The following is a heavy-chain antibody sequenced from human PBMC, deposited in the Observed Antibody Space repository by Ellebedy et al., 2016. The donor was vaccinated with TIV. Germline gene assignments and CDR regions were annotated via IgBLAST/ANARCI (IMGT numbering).Heavy chain of an antibody. CDR2: LSYNGRNE. J-gene: IGHJ3*02. CDR3: AREYYDILAGSYFGAFDI. CDR1: GSTFSTYA. Sequence: GGSLRLXCAAFGSTFSTYAMHWVRQAPGKGLEWVASLSYNGRNEYYRDSVKGRVTISRDISENTLYLQMNGLRAEDTAVYYCAREYYDILAGSYFGAFDIWGQGTMVTVSS. V-gene: IGHV3-33*05. D-gene: IGHD3-9*01.